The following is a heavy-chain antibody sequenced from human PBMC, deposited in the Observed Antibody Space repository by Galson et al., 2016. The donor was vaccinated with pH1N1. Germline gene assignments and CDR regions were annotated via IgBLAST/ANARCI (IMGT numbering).Heavy chain of an antibody. CDR2: VNNDVSST. J-gene: IGHJ1*01. V-gene: IGHV3-74*01. D-gene: IGHD2-15*01. CDR3: VRGRYCSGGSCYSPTAEYFQH. Sequence: SLRLSCAASGFIFTNYWMHWVRQAPGWGLVWVARVNNDVSSTNYADSVKGRFTLSRDNAKNTVFLEMSSIRAEDTGAYYCVRGRYCSGGSCYSPTAEYFQHWGRGTLLTVSS. CDR1: GFIFTNYW.